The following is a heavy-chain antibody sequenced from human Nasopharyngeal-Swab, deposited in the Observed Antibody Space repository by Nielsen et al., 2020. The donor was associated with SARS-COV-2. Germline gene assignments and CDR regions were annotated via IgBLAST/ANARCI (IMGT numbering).Heavy chain of an antibody. J-gene: IGHJ4*02. Sequence: SETLSLTCAVYGGSFSGYSWSWIRQPPGKGLEWIGYIYHSGNTYYNPSLKSRVTISVDRSKNQFSLKLSSVTAADTAVYYCARAGITYYDYWGQGTLVTVSS. CDR3: ARAGITYYDY. CDR1: GGSFSGYS. V-gene: IGHV4-30-2*01. D-gene: IGHD1-7*01. CDR2: IYHSGNT.